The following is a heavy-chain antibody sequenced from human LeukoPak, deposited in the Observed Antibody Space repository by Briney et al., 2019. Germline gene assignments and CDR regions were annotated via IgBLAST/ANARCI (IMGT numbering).Heavy chain of an antibody. D-gene: IGHD2-2*01. V-gene: IGHV1-8*03. J-gene: IGHJ1*01. CDR3: ARGENIVVVPAAPDFQH. CDR2: MNPNSGNT. CDR1: GYTFTSYD. Sequence: ASVKVSCKASGYTFTSYDINWVRQATGQGLEWMGWMNPNSGNTGYAQKFQGRVTITRNTSISTAYMELSSLRSEDTAVYYCARGENIVVVPAAPDFQHWGQGTLVTVSS.